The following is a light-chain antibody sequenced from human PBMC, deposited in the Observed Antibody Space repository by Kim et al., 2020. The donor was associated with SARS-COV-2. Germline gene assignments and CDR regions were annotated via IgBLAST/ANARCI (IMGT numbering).Light chain of an antibody. CDR1: QSVSSN. Sequence: SVAPGERATLSCNASQSVSSNVAWYQQKPGQAPRRLIYGASTRATGIPARFSGSGSGTEFTLTISSLQSEDFAVYYCQQYNNWPLTFGGGTKLEI. CDR3: QQYNNWPLT. CDR2: GAS. V-gene: IGKV3-15*01. J-gene: IGKJ4*01.